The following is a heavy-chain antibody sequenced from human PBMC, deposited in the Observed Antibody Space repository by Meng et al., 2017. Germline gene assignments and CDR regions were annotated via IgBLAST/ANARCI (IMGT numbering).Heavy chain of an antibody. CDR1: GGSFSGYY. CDR3: ARWGYSGSYYGRQGLDY. J-gene: IGHJ4*02. CDR2: INHSGST. V-gene: IGHV4-34*01. Sequence: GSLRLSCAVYGGSFSGYYWSWIRQPPGKGREGIGEINHSGSTNYNPSLKSRVTISVDTSKNQFSLKLSPVTAADTAVYYCARWGYSGSYYGRQGLDYWGQGTLVTVSS. D-gene: IGHD1-26*01.